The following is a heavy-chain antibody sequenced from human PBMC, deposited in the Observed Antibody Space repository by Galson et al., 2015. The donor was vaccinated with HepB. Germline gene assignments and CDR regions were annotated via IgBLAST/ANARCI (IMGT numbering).Heavy chain of an antibody. CDR3: ARMLSSSGEFDP. J-gene: IGHJ5*02. V-gene: IGHV2-70*01. D-gene: IGHD5/OR15-5a*01. CDR1: GFSLTTRRMC. Sequence: PALVKPTQTLTLTCTFSGFSLTTRRMCVSWIRQPPGKALEWLALIDWDDNKYYTTSLKTRLTISKDTSKNQVVLTMTNMDPVDTATYYCARMLSSSGEFDPWGQGTLVTVSS. CDR2: IDWDDNK.